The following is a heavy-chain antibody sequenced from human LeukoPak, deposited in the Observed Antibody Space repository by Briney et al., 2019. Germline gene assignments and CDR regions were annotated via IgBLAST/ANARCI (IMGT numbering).Heavy chain of an antibody. J-gene: IGHJ5*02. Sequence: ASVKVSCKASGYTFTGYYMHWVRQAPGQGLEWMGWINPNSGDTKYAQKFQGRVTMTRDTSISTAYMELSRLRSDGTAIYYCAKDQNTGYANNWFDPWGQGTLVTVSS. CDR1: GYTFTGYY. D-gene: IGHD5-12*01. CDR2: INPNSGDT. CDR3: AKDQNTGYANNWFDP. V-gene: IGHV1-2*02.